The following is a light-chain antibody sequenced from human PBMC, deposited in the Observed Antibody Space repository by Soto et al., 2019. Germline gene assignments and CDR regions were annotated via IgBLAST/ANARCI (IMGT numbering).Light chain of an antibody. CDR2: DVV. J-gene: IGLJ1*01. V-gene: IGLV2-14*03. Sequence: QSALTQPASVSGSHGQSITISCTETSSDVGGFNSVSWYQLRPGTAPKLILYDVVDRPSGVSYRFSGSKSGNTASLTISGLQAADEADYFCSSYTSTMTNVFGSGTKVTVL. CDR1: SSDVGGFNS. CDR3: SSYTSTMTNV.